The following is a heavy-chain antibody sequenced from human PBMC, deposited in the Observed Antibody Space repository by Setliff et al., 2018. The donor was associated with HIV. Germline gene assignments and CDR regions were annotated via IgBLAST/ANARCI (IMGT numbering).Heavy chain of an antibody. V-gene: IGHV3-21*01. CDR2: ISSSSTYI. J-gene: IGHJ4*02. D-gene: IGHD6-19*01. CDR1: GFTFSTYT. Sequence: LRLSCAASGFTFSTYTMHWVRQAPGKGLEWVSSISSSSTYIYYGDSLKGRFTISRDNAKNSLYLQMNSLRAEDTAVYYCARDGADSGWDFDYWGQGTQVTVSS. CDR3: ARDGADSGWDFDY.